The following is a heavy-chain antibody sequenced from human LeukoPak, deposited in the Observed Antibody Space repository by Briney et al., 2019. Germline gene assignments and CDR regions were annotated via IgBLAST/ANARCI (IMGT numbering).Heavy chain of an antibody. CDR2: ISAYNGNT. V-gene: IGHV1-18*01. CDR3: ASHRHNWNEVDYNYYMDV. J-gene: IGHJ6*03. CDR1: GYTSRRYV. Sequence: ASVKVSCKASGYTSRRYVISWVRQAPGQGLEWMGRISAYNGNTKYEQKIQARVTMTTDTSTSIAYMELRSLRPDDTAVYYCASHRHNWNEVDYNYYMDVWGTGTTVTVSS. D-gene: IGHD1-20*01.